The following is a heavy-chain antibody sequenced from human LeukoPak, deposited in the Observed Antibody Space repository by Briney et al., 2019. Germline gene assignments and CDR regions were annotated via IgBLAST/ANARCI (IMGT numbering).Heavy chain of an antibody. J-gene: IGHJ4*02. V-gene: IGHV3-53*01. CDR2: IYSGGST. Sequence: GGSLRLSCAASGFTVSSNYMSWVRQAPGKGLEWVSVIYSGGSTYYADSVKGRFTISRDNYKNTLYLQMNSLRAEDTAVYYCARGHFYYYGSGSYFPDYWGQGTLVTVSS. D-gene: IGHD3-10*01. CDR3: ARGHFYYYGSGSYFPDY. CDR1: GFTVSSNY.